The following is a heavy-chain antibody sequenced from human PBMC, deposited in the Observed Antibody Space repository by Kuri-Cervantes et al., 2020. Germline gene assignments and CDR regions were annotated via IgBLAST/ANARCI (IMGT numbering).Heavy chain of an antibody. CDR3: ARRGYYDRPGGYFDY. J-gene: IGHJ4*02. CDR2: IYHSGST. D-gene: IGHD3-22*01. V-gene: IGHV4-30-2*01. CDR1: GGSISSGGYS. Sequence: LRLSCAVSGGSISSGGYSWSWIRQPPGKGLEWIGYIYHSGSTYYNPSLKSRVTISVDRSKNQFSLKLSSVTAADTAVYYCARRGYYDRPGGYFDYWGQGTLVTVSS.